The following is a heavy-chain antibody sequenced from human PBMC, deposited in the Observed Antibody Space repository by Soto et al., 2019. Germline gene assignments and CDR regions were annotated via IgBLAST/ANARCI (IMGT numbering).Heavy chain of an antibody. V-gene: IGHV3-23*01. Sequence: GGSLILSCAASGFIFENFGMSWVRQAPGKGLEWISSISGSGFKKYYADSVKGRFTISRDNSKSTVYLELNNLSAEDTAVYHCAKNQGVELVPLATVDWFDPWGQGSVVTVSS. J-gene: IGHJ5*02. CDR3: AKNQGVELVPLATVDWFDP. D-gene: IGHD1-26*01. CDR1: GFIFENFG. CDR2: ISGSGFKK.